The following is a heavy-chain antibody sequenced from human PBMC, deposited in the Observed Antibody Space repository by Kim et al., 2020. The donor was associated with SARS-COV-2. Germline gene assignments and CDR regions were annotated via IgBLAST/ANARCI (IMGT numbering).Heavy chain of an antibody. CDR3: TRVGRTAYGMDV. V-gene: IGHV6-1*01. J-gene: IGHJ6*02. CDR1: GDSVSSYSAA. Sequence: SQTLSLTCAISGDSVSSYSAAWRWLRQSPSRGLEWLGGTYYRSQWIHDYAVSVKSRITINPDTSKNQFSLQLNSATPEDTAVYYCTRVGRTAYGMDVWGQGTTVTVSS. CDR2: TYYRSQWIH. D-gene: IGHD4-17*01.